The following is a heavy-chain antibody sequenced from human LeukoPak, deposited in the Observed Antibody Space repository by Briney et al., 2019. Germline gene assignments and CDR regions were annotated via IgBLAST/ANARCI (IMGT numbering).Heavy chain of an antibody. CDR3: ARQSLSYYYGSGSYRHYYYYMDV. CDR1: GYSFTSYW. CDR2: IYPGDSDT. V-gene: IGHV5-51*01. J-gene: IGHJ6*03. D-gene: IGHD3-10*01. Sequence: GASLKISCKGSGYSFTSYWIGWVRQMPGKGLEWMGIIYPGDSDTRYSPSFQGQVTISADKSVSTAYLQWSSLKASDTAIYYCARQSLSYYYGSGSYRHYYYYMDVWGKGTTVTVSS.